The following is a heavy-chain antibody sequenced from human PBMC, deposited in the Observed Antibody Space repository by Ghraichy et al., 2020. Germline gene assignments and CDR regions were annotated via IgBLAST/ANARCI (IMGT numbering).Heavy chain of an antibody. CDR3: ARRGYYDSSGYYGYYYYGMDV. CDR1: GGSISSSSYY. Sequence: LNISCTVSGGSISSSSYYWGWIRQPPGKGLEWIGSIYYSGSTYCNPSLKSRVTISVDTSKNQFSLKLSSVTAADTAVYYCARRGYYDSSGYYGYYYYGMDVWGQGTTVTVSS. V-gene: IGHV4-39*01. J-gene: IGHJ6*02. D-gene: IGHD3-22*01. CDR2: IYYSGST.